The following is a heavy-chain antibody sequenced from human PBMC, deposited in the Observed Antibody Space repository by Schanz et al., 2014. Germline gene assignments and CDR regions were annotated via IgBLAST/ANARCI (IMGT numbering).Heavy chain of an antibody. CDR1: GFTFSSYA. Sequence: QVQLLQFGGGVVQPGRSLGLSCAASGFTFSSYAMHWVRQAPGKGLEWVALISNDGSIKYYADSVEGRFTISRDNSRNTLYLQMNSLRTEDTAVYYCARDLEGYDGGGGGFDPWGQGTLVTVSS. CDR2: ISNDGSIK. D-gene: IGHD2-21*01. CDR3: ARDLEGYDGGGGGFDP. J-gene: IGHJ5*02. V-gene: IGHV3-30-3*01.